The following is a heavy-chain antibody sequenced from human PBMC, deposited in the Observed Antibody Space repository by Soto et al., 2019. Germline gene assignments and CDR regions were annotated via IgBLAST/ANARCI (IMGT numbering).Heavy chain of an antibody. CDR2: IFTRDSET. CDR1: GHLFNNHW. J-gene: IGHJ5*02. V-gene: IGHV5-51*01. Sequence: EQLEQSGAEVKKPGESLKISCKGPGHLFNNHWIGWVRQTPGKGLEWMGLIFTRDSETKTSPSFQGHVSFSVDYSINTVYLQWTSLKTTDTGIYFCARGYFDSGHGYDLWGQGTLVTVSS. CDR3: ARGYFDSGHGYDL. D-gene: IGHD3-10*01.